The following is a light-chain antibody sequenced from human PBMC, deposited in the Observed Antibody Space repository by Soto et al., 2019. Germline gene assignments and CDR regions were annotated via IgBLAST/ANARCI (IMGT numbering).Light chain of an antibody. CDR3: AAWDDSLNGLV. Sequence: QSVLTQPPSASGTPGQRVTISCSGSSSNIGSNTVNWYQQLPGTAPKLLIYNNNQRPSGVPDRFSGSKSGTSASLAISGLQSEDEAHYYWAAWDDSLNGLVFGTGTKLTVL. CDR1: SSNIGSNT. CDR2: NNN. V-gene: IGLV1-44*01. J-gene: IGLJ1*01.